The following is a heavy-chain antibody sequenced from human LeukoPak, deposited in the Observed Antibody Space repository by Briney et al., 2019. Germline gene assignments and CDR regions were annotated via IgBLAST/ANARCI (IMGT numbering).Heavy chain of an antibody. D-gene: IGHD1-1*01. CDR3: ARDMSEKYTADY. Sequence: PGGSLRLSCAGSGLTFSTYWMTWVRQAPGKGLEWVANIKPDGSEKAYVDCVKGRFTISRDNAKNSLYLQMNSLRVEDTAVYYCARDMSEKYTADYWGQGTLVTVSS. CDR1: GLTFSTYW. CDR2: IKPDGSEK. J-gene: IGHJ4*02. V-gene: IGHV3-7*01.